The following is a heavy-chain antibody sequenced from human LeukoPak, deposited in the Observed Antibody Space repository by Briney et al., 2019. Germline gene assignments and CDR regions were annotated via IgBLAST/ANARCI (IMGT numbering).Heavy chain of an antibody. CDR3: ARDKNLGGKYDFWSGYYYYYGMDV. CDR1: GFTFSSYS. Sequence: GESLRLSCAASGFTFSSYSMNWVRQAPGKGLEWVSSISSSSSYIYYADSVKGRFTISRDNAKNSLYLQMNSLRAEDTAVYYCARDKNLGGKYDFWSGYYYYYGMDVWGQGTTVTVSS. V-gene: IGHV3-21*01. D-gene: IGHD3-3*01. J-gene: IGHJ6*02. CDR2: ISSSSSYI.